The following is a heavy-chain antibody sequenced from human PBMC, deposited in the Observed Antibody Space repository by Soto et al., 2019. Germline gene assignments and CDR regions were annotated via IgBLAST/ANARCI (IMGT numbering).Heavy chain of an antibody. V-gene: IGHV3-11*06. Sequence: PGGSLRLSCAASGFSFSDYDMNWIRQAPGKGLEWLSYISSTATYTNYADSVRGRFTISRDSAKNSLYLDMNGLRTEDTAVYYCARARLVVEGRFDYWGQGTLVTVSS. D-gene: IGHD3-22*01. CDR1: GFSFSDYD. CDR3: ARARLVVEGRFDY. J-gene: IGHJ4*02. CDR2: ISSTATYT.